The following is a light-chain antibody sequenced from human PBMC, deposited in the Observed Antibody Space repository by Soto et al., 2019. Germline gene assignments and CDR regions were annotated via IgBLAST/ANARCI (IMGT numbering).Light chain of an antibody. J-gene: IGKJ1*01. Sequence: DIQMTQSPSSLSASVGDRVTITCRASQSISSYLNWYQQKAGKAPKLLIYAASIFHSAVPYRFSGSGSGTDFTLTISSLQPEDFAIYYYQKSYSTAWTFGQGTKVEIK. CDR3: QKSYSTAWT. CDR1: QSISSY. V-gene: IGKV1-39*01. CDR2: AAS.